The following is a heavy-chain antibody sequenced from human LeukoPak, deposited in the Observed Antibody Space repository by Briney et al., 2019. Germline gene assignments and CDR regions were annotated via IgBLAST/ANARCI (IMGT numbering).Heavy chain of an antibody. Sequence: SETLSLTCAVYGGSFSGYYWSWIRQPPGKGLEWIGEINHSGSTNYDPSLKSRVTISVDTSKNQFSLKLSSVTAADTAVYYCARNDYGEVFWYFDLWGRGTLVTVSS. CDR3: ARNDYGEVFWYFDL. CDR2: INHSGST. D-gene: IGHD4-17*01. CDR1: GGSFSGYY. V-gene: IGHV4-34*01. J-gene: IGHJ2*01.